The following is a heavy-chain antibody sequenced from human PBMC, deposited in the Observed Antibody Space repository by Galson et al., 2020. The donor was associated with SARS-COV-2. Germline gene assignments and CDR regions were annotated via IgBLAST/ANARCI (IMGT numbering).Heavy chain of an antibody. Sequence: SETLSLTCTVSGGSISSGGYYWSWIRQHPGKGLEWIGYIYYSGSTYYNPSLKSRVTISVDTSKNQFSLKLSSVTAADTAVYYCARVKSRITMIVVVDVFDIWGQGTMVTVSS. CDR1: GGSISSGGYY. CDR2: IYYSGST. CDR3: ARVKSRITMIVVVDVFDI. J-gene: IGHJ3*02. D-gene: IGHD3-22*01. V-gene: IGHV4-31*03.